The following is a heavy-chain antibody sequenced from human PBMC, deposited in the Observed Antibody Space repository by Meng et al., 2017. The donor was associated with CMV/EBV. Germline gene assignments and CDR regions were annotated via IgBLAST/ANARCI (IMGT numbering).Heavy chain of an antibody. CDR3: AREIPQAWAS. CDR1: GLRGSSNY. CDR2: IYGSGNT. V-gene: IGHV3-66*01. J-gene: IGHJ5*02. Sequence: QLGESGGGLVQPGGSLGLSCTASGLRGSSNYMSWGRQAPGKGLEWISIIYGSGNTYYGDSVKGRFTISRDNFRNTLYLQMNSLRAEDTAVYYCAREIPQAWASWGQGTLVTVSS. D-gene: IGHD2-21*01.